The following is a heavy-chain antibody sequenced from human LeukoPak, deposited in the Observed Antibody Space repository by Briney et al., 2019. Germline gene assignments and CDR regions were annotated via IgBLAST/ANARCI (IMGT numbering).Heavy chain of an antibody. D-gene: IGHD5-18*01. CDR2: VTNSGGST. CDR1: GFTFSSYA. CDR3: ARDQYSYAHAAH. V-gene: IGHV3-23*01. J-gene: IGHJ4*02. Sequence: GGSLRLSCAASGFTFSSYAMNWVRQAPGKGLEWVSVVTNSGGSTYYADSVKGRFTISRDNSKNTLYLQMNSLRVEDTAVYYCARDQYSYAHAAHWGQGTLVTVSS.